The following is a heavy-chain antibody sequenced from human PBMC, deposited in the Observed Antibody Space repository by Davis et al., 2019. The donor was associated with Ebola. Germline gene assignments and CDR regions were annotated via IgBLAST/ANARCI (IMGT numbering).Heavy chain of an antibody. CDR2: IDPSDSYT. J-gene: IGHJ6*02. V-gene: IGHV5-10-1*01. CDR1: GYSFTSYW. Sequence: GGSLRLSCKGSGYSFTSYWISWVRQMPGKGLEWMGRIDPSDSYTNYSPSFQGHVTISADKSISTAYLQWSSLKASDTAMYYCATHKYYYYGMDVWGQGTTVTVSS. CDR3: ATHKYYYYGMDV.